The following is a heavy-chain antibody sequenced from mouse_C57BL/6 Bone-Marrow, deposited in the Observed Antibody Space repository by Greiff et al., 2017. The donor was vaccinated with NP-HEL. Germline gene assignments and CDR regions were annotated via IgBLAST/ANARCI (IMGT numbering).Heavy chain of an antibody. J-gene: IGHJ3*01. Sequence: QVQLQQPGAELVKPGASVKMSCKASGYTFTSYWITWVKQRPGQGLEWIGDIYPGSGSTNYNEKFKSKATLTVDTSSSTAYMQLSSLTSEDSAVYYWARGGYYGSSPAWFAYWGQGTLVTVSA. CDR1: GYTFTSYW. CDR3: ARGGYYGSSPAWFAY. V-gene: IGHV1-55*01. CDR2: IYPGSGST. D-gene: IGHD1-1*01.